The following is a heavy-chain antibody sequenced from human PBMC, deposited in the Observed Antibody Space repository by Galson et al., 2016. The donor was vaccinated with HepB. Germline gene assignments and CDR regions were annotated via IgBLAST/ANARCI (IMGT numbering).Heavy chain of an antibody. V-gene: IGHV3-23*01. CDR3: ARDRSSWRLYYYYGMDV. CDR2: ISGSGIT. D-gene: IGHD6-13*01. Sequence: SLRLSCAASGFTFSNYAMTWVRQAPGKGLEWVSAISGSGITYYADSVKGRFTISRDDSNNALYLQMSSLRAEDTAVYYCARDRSSWRLYYYYGMDVWGQGTTVTVSS. CDR1: GFTFSNYA. J-gene: IGHJ6*02.